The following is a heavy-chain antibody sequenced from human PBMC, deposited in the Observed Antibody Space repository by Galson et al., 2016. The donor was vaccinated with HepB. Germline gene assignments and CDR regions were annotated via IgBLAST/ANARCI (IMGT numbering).Heavy chain of an antibody. CDR1: GGFIRRGGYS. J-gene: IGHJ4*02. V-gene: IGHV4-30-2*01. Sequence: TLSLTCAVSGGFIRRGGYSWTWIRQPPGKGPECIGYIYYSGDTTYNPSLQSRVTISVDLSKNHFSLNLHSVTAADTAVYYCARGKEGISVWGQGTLVTVSS. CDR3: ARGKEGISV. D-gene: IGHD6-13*01. CDR2: IYYSGDT.